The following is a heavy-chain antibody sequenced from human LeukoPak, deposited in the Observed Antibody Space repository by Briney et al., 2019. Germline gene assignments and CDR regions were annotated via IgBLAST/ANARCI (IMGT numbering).Heavy chain of an antibody. J-gene: IGHJ6*03. CDR2: MYYSGST. D-gene: IGHD2-21*01. CDR1: GGSISSRTYY. Sequence: SETLSLTCTVSGGSISSRTYYWGWIRQAPGKGLEWIGSMYYSGSTYYNPSLKSRVAISVDTSKNQFSLKLSSVTAPDTAVYYCARLFPHYYHYMDLWGKGTTVTVSS. CDR3: ARLFPHYYHYMDL. V-gene: IGHV4-39*07.